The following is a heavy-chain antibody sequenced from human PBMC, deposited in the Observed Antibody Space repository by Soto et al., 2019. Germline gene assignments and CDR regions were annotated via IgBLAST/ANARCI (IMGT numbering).Heavy chain of an antibody. CDR3: ARGPYDYVWGSDPPHFDY. V-gene: IGHV3-11*01. D-gene: IGHD3-16*02. CDR2: ISSSGSTI. CDR1: GFTFSDYY. J-gene: IGHJ4*02. Sequence: PGGSLRLSCAASGFTFSDYYMSWIRQAPGKGLEWVSYISSSGSTIYYADSVKGRFTISRDNAKNSLYLQMNSLRAEDTAVYYCARGPYDYVWGSDPPHFDYWGQGTLVTVPQ.